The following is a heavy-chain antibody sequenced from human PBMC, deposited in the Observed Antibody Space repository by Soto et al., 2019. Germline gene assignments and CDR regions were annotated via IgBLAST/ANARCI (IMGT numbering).Heavy chain of an antibody. CDR3: ARDPPGVEATTYVDY. J-gene: IGHJ4*02. Sequence: GGSLRLSCAASGFTFSSYWMSWVRQAPGKGLEWVANIKQDGSEKYYVDSVKGRFTISRDNAKNSLYLQMNSRRAEDAAVDYWARDPPGVEATTYVDYWGQGTLVTVSS. CDR1: GFTFSSYW. D-gene: IGHD1-26*01. V-gene: IGHV3-7*01. CDR2: IKQDGSEK.